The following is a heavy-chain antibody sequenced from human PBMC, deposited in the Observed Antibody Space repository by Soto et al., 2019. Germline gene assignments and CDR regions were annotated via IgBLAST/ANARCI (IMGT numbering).Heavy chain of an antibody. Sequence: QVQLVQSGAEVKKPGSSVKVSCKASGGTFSSYAISWVRQAPGQGLEWMGEIIPIFGTANYAQKFQGRVTIPADKSTSTAYMELSSLRSEDTAVYYCASGDCSSTSCYRGGGYYYYGMDVWGQGTTVTVSS. D-gene: IGHD2-2*01. J-gene: IGHJ6*02. CDR3: ASGDCSSTSCYRGGGYYYYGMDV. CDR1: GGTFSSYA. CDR2: IIPIFGTA. V-gene: IGHV1-69*06.